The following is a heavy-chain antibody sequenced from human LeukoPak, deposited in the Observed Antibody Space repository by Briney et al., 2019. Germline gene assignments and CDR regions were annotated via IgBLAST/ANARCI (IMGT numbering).Heavy chain of an antibody. CDR3: ARTSIMDYSDNKNYYRWSDI. CDR2: IKQDGSEK. V-gene: IGHV3-7*01. Sequence: GGSLRLSCAASGFTFGTYWMTWVRLAPGKGLEWVANIKQDGSEKYYEDSVKGRFTISRDNAKNSLYLQMNSLRAEDTAVYYCARTSIMDYSDNKNYYRWSDIWGQGTLVSVLS. CDR1: GFTFGTYW. J-gene: IGHJ4*02. D-gene: IGHD3-22*01.